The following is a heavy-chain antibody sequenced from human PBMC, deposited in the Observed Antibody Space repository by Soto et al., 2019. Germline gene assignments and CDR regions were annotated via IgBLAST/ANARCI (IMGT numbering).Heavy chain of an antibody. D-gene: IGHD5-12*01. V-gene: IGHV3-30*18. CDR2: ISYDGSDK. CDR1: GFTFNNSG. Sequence: GGSLRPSCRVSGFTFNNSGMHWVRQAPGKGLEWMAVISYDGSDKYYADSVKGRVIISRDNSKNTLNLEMNSLRAEDTAIYYCVKDRVPGAYGNYYGMDVWGQGTTVTVSS. J-gene: IGHJ6*02. CDR3: VKDRVPGAYGNYYGMDV.